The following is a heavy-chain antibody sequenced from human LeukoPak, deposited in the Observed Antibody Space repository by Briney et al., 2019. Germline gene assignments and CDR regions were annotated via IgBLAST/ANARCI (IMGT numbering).Heavy chain of an antibody. J-gene: IGHJ5*02. CDR3: ARDRKSGSDQGGFDP. CDR1: GFILYTYS. V-gene: IGHV3-48*01. D-gene: IGHD1-26*01. CDR2: ISVSGST. Sequence: GGSLRLSCEASGFILYTYSMIWVRQAPGKGLEYIAYISVSGSTDYADSVKGRFTISRDSAKNSLYLQMNRLRGEDTAVYYCARDRKSGSDQGGFDPWGQGTLVTVSS.